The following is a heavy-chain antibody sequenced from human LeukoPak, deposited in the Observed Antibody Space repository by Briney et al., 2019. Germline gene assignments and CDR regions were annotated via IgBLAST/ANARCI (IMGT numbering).Heavy chain of an antibody. CDR3: ARGWGDRGPTN. CDR2: IIPIFGTA. CDR1: GGTFSSYA. J-gene: IGHJ4*02. D-gene: IGHD3-16*01. V-gene: IGHV1-69*13. Sequence: GASVKASCKASGGTFSSYAISWVRQAPGQGLEWMGGIIPIFGTANYAQKFQGRVTITADESTSTAYMELSSLRSEDTAVYYCARGWGDRGPTNWGQGTLVTVSS.